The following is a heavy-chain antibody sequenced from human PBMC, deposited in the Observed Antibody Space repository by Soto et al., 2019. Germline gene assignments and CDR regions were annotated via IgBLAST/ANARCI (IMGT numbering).Heavy chain of an antibody. D-gene: IGHD3-3*01. J-gene: IGHJ6*02. CDR3: ARDQFPHFGVVLKTPAREERNGMDV. V-gene: IGHV1-46*01. CDR1: GYTFTSYY. Sequence: ASVKVSCKASGYTFTSYYMHWVRQAPGQGLEWMGKINPSGGSTSYAQKFQGRVTMTRDTSTSTVYMELSSLRSEDTAVYYCARDQFPHFGVVLKTPAREERNGMDVWGQGTTVTVSS. CDR2: INPSGGST.